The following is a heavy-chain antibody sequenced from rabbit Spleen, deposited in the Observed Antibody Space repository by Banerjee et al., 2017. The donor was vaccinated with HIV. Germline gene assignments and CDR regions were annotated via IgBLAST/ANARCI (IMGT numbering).Heavy chain of an antibody. Sequence: QEQLVESGGGLVKPGASLTLTCIASGVSFSGDSYMCWVRQAPGKGLEWIVCIDIGSSGFTYFATWAKGRFAISKTSSTTVTLQMTRLTAADTATYFCARDTSSSFSSYGMDLWGPGTLVTVS. V-gene: IGHV1S45*01. D-gene: IGHD1-1*01. CDR1: GVSFSGDSY. J-gene: IGHJ6*01. CDR3: ARDTSSSFSSYGMDL. CDR2: IDIGSSGFT.